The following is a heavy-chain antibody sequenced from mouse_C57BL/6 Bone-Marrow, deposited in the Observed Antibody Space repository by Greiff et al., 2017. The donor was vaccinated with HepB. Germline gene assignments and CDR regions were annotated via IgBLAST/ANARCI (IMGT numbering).Heavy chain of an antibody. V-gene: IGHV1-15*01. CDR1: GYTFTDYE. D-gene: IGHD1-1*01. CDR2: IDPETGGT. CDR3: TRRTTVQARDY. J-gene: IGHJ2*01. Sequence: SGAELVRPGASVTLSCKASGYTFTDYEMHWVKQTPVHGLEWIGAIDPETGGTAYNQKFKGKAILTADKSSSTAYMELRSLTSEDSAVYYCTRRTTVQARDYWGQGTTLTVSS.